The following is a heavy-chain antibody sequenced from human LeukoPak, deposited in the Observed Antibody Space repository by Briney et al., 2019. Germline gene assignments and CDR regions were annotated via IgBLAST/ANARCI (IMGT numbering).Heavy chain of an antibody. CDR2: INPNSGGT. V-gene: IGHV1-2*02. D-gene: IGHD3-22*01. Sequence: GASVKVSCKASGYTFTGYYMHWVRQAPGQGLEWMGWINPNSGGTNYAQKFQGRVTMTRDTSFSTAYMELSRLRSDDTAVYYCARDDFDYYDSSGYYYWGQGTLVTVSS. CDR1: GYTFTGYY. J-gene: IGHJ4*02. CDR3: ARDDFDYYDSSGYYY.